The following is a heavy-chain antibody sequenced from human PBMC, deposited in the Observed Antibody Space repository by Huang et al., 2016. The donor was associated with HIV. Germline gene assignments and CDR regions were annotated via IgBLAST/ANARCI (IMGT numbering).Heavy chain of an antibody. Sequence: EVQLVESAGGLVQPGGSLRLSCAASGFSISSYWMHWVRQAPGKGLGWVSRMNSDGSRTSYADSVKGRFTISRDNAKNTLYLQMNSLRAEDTAVYYCARDPRIQSWLNFFDYWGQGTLVSVSS. CDR1: GFSISSYW. CDR3: ARDPRIQSWLNFFDY. CDR2: MNSDGSRT. D-gene: IGHD3-22*01. J-gene: IGHJ4*02. V-gene: IGHV3-74*01.